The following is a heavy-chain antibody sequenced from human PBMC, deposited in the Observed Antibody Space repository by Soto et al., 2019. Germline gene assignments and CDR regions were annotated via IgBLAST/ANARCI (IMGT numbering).Heavy chain of an antibody. CDR3: AKGGYSSSYRFDY. V-gene: IGHV1-69*06. CDR1: GDTFGTYD. Sequence: QVQLVQSGAEVKKPGSSVKVSCEASGDTFGTYDINWVRQAPGQGLEWLGGIMPFIGTSKYSLKFQGRVTITADKSTSTASMELSSLTSEDTAVYYCAKGGYSSSYRFDYWGQGTLVTVSS. CDR2: IMPFIGTS. J-gene: IGHJ4*02. D-gene: IGHD6-6*01.